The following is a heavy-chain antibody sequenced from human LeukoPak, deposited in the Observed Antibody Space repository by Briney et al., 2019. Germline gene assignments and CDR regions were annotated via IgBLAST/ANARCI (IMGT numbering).Heavy chain of an antibody. J-gene: IGHJ4*02. CDR1: GGSISSYY. CDR3: ATQFGEKFDC. Sequence: ASETLFLTCTFSGGSISSYYWSWIRQPPGKGLEWIGYIYYSGSTNYNPSLKSRVTISVDTSKNQFSLKLRSVTAADTAVYYCATQFGEKFDCWGQGVLVSVSS. V-gene: IGHV4-59*01. D-gene: IGHD3-10*01. CDR2: IYYSGST.